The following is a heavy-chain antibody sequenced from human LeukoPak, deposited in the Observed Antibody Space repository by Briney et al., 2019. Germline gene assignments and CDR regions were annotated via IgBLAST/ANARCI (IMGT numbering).Heavy chain of an antibody. Sequence: PSETLSLTCAVYGGSFSGYYWSWIRQPPGKGLEWIGEINHSGSTNYNPSLKSRVTISVDTSKNQFSLKPSSVTAADTAVYYCARGTHCSGGSCYSENDAFDIWGQGTMVTVSS. J-gene: IGHJ3*02. D-gene: IGHD2-15*01. CDR1: GGSFSGYY. CDR2: INHSGST. CDR3: ARGTHCSGGSCYSENDAFDI. V-gene: IGHV4-34*01.